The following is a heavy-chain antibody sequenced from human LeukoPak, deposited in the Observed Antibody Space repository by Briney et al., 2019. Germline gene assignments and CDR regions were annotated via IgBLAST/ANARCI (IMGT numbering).Heavy chain of an antibody. Sequence: ASVKVSSKASGYTLTGYYMHWVRHAPGQGLEWMGGINPKGGATNYAQTFQGKVTMTRDPSISTAYMELSRLRSDDTAVYYCARDTSSSWSYYYYDYMDVWGKGTTVTVSS. CDR3: ARDTSSSWSYYYYDYMDV. CDR2: INPKGGAT. D-gene: IGHD6-13*01. CDR1: GYTLTGYY. V-gene: IGHV1-2*02. J-gene: IGHJ6*03.